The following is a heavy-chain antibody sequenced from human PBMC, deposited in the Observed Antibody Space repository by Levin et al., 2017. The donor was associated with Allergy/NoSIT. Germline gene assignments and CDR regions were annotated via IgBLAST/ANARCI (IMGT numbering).Heavy chain of an antibody. V-gene: IGHV1-46*01. CDR2: INPSDGST. D-gene: IGHD6-19*01. Sequence: ASVKVSCKASGYSFTNYYIHWVRQAPGQGLEWMGIINPSDGSTDYAEKFQGRVTMTRDTSTSTVHMELSSLRSEDTAVYYCARESGGSGAAPGGLDVWGQGTTVTVSS. CDR3: ARESGGSGAAPGGLDV. CDR1: GYSFTNYY. J-gene: IGHJ6*02.